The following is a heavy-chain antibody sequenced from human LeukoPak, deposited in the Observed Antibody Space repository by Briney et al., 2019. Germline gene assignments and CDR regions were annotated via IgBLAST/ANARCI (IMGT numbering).Heavy chain of an antibody. J-gene: IGHJ5*02. Sequence: QPGGSLRLSCAASGFTFSNYGMHWVRQAPGKGLEWVAVISYDGTNKYYADSVKGRFTISRDNSKNTLYLQMNSLRAEDTAVYYCAKVNWDFWSGYYHWGQGTLVTVSS. CDR2: ISYDGTNK. CDR3: AKVNWDFWSGYYH. D-gene: IGHD3-3*01. V-gene: IGHV3-30*18. CDR1: GFTFSNYG.